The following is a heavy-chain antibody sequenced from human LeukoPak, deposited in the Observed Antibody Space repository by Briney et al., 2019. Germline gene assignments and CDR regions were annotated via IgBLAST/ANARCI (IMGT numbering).Heavy chain of an antibody. CDR2: IKKKIEGGTT. D-gene: IGHD3-3*01. Sequence: GGSLRLSCAASGFTFSNVWMNWVRQAPGKGLERIGRIKKKIEGGTTEYAAPVKGRFTIARDDSKNTLYLQMNSLTTEDTAVYYCTTRIITTSDFWGQGTLVTVSS. V-gene: IGHV3-15*01. CDR1: GFTFSNVW. CDR3: TTRIITTSDF. J-gene: IGHJ4*02.